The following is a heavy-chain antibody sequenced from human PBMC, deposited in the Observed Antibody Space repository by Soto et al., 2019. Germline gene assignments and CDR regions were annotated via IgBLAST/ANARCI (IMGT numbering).Heavy chain of an antibody. CDR1: GFTLDDYA. D-gene: IGHD2-8*01. V-gene: IGHV3-9*01. CDR2: ISWNSGSI. Sequence: EVQLVESGGGLVQPGRSLRLSCAASGFTLDDYAMHWVRQAPGKGLEWVSGISWNSGSIGYADSVKGRFTISRDNAKNSLYLQMNSLRAEDTALYYCAKDKRTVYGTYYYMDVWGKGTTVTVSS. CDR3: AKDKRTVYGTYYYMDV. J-gene: IGHJ6*03.